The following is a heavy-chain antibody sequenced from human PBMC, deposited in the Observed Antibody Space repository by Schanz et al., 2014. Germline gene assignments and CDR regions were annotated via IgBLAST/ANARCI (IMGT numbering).Heavy chain of an antibody. V-gene: IGHV3-11*01. J-gene: IGHJ6*02. Sequence: QVQLVDSGGDLVKPGGSLRLSCAASGFTFSDYYMRWLRQAPGKGPEWVSYIWSGGSETYYADSVQGRFTISRDNARNSLYLQMYSQRAEDTAVDYCAKACGRQEKHCYYAGMDVWGQGTTVTVSS. CDR3: AKACGRQEKHCYYAGMDV. CDR2: IWSGGSET. CDR1: GFTFSDYY.